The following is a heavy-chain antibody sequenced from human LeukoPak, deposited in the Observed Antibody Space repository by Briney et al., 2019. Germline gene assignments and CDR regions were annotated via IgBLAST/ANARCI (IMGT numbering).Heavy chain of an antibody. CDR2: IYYSGST. Sequence: SETLSLTCTVSGGSISSSSYYWGWIRQPPGKGLEWIGSIYYSGSTYYNPSLKSRVTMSVDRSKNQISLKLSSVTAADTAVYYCARWPSGVVSSFDPWGQGTQVTVSS. CDR1: GGSISSSSYY. CDR3: ARWPSGVVSSFDP. V-gene: IGHV4-39*07. D-gene: IGHD3-3*01. J-gene: IGHJ5*02.